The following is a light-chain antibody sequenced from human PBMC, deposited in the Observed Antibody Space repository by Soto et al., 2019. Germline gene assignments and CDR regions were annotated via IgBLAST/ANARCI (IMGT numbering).Light chain of an antibody. J-gene: IGKJ1*01. Sequence: DIRMTQSPSSLSASVGDRVTITCRASQNISYYLNWFQQKSGKAPNLLSYGATTLHIGVPSRFSGSGSGTDFSLTISSLQPEDFAGYYCQQSYTTPWTFGQGSNVDVK. CDR1: QNISYY. V-gene: IGKV1-39*01. CDR3: QQSYTTPWT. CDR2: GAT.